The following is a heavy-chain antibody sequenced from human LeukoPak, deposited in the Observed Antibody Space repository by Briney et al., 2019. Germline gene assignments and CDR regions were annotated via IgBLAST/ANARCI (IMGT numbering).Heavy chain of an antibody. CDR2: IYYSGST. CDR3: ARAPYAGSGSFDAFDI. CDR1: GGSISSGGYY. V-gene: IGHV4-31*03. J-gene: IGHJ3*02. Sequence: SQTLSLTCTVSGGSISSGGYYWSWIRQHPGKGLEWIGYIYYSGSTYYNPSLKSRVTISVDTSKNQFSLKLSSVTAADTAVYYCARAPYAGSGSFDAFDIWGQGTMVTVSS. D-gene: IGHD3-10*01.